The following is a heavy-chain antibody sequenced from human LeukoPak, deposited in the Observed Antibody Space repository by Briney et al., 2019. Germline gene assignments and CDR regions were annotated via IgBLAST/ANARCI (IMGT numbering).Heavy chain of an antibody. CDR1: GFTFGSYW. D-gene: IGHD3-3*01. V-gene: IGHV3-74*01. CDR2: INVDGSNT. CDR3: VRGVFWFDP. Sequence: GGSLRLSCAASGFTFGSYWMHWVRQAPGKGLVWVSRINVDGSNTNYADSVKGRFTFSRDNAKNTLYLQMNSLRAEDTAVYYCVRGVFWFDPWGQGTLVTVSS. J-gene: IGHJ5*02.